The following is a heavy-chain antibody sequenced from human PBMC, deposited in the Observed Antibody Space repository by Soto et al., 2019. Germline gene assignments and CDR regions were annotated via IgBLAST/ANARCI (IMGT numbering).Heavy chain of an antibody. CDR3: GSRGRYCCGGSCYSTLDPFDY. D-gene: IGHD2-15*01. CDR2: IWFDGSNK. J-gene: IGHJ4*02. Sequence: QVQLVESGGGVVQPGRSLRLSCAASGFTFSSYGMHGVRQAPGKGLEWVAVIWFDGSNKYYADSVKGRFTISRDNSRNTLFREKNSPRAEDTALYYCGSRGRYCCGGSCYSTLDPFDYWGQGTLATVSS. CDR1: GFTFSSYG. V-gene: IGHV3-33*01.